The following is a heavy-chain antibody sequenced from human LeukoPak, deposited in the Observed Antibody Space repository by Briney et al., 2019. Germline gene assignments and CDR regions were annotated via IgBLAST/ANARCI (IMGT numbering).Heavy chain of an antibody. CDR3: ARVVQSTDSSGFYLPEYFQH. CDR2: IYHSGST. D-gene: IGHD3-22*01. V-gene: IGHV4-39*07. CDR1: GGSISTSNYY. J-gene: IGHJ1*01. Sequence: SETLSLTCSVTGGSISTSNYYWGWLRQPPGKGLEWIGSIYHSGSTYYNPSLKSRVTISVDTSKNQFSLKLRSVTAADTAVYYCARVVQSTDSSGFYLPEYFQHWGQGTLVTVSS.